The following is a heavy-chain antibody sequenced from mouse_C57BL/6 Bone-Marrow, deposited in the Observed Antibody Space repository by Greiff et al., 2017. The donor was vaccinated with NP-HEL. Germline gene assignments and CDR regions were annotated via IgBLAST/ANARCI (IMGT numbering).Heavy chain of an antibody. CDR3: ATDGYSFAY. V-gene: IGHV7-3*01. CDR2: IRNKANGYTT. Sequence: EVQLVESGGGLVQPGGSLSLSCAASGFTFTDYYMSWVRQPPGKALEWLGFIRNKANGYTTEYSASLKGRFTISRDKYKSILYLQMNALRAEDSATYYCATDGYSFAYWGQGTLVTVSA. CDR1: GFTFTDYY. J-gene: IGHJ3*01. D-gene: IGHD2-3*01.